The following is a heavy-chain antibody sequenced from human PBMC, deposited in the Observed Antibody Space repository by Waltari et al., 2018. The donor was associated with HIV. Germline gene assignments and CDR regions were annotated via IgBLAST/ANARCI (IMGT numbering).Heavy chain of an antibody. CDR2: ISRDGSSK. CDR1: GFLFRDFA. V-gene: IGHV3-30*01. CDR3: AREGIVAAPFDF. J-gene: IGHJ4*02. D-gene: IGHD2-15*01. Sequence: QVQLVESGGGLVQPGGSLRLPCAASGFLFRDFAIHWVRRAPGKGLEWVAVISRDGSSKYYADSVQGRFTISRDNSKNSLHLHMNSLRPKDTAVYYCAREGIVAAPFDFWGLGTLVTVSS.